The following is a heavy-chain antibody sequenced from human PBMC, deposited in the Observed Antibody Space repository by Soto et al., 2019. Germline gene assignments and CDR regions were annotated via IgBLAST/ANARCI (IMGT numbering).Heavy chain of an antibody. CDR3: ARGGGAVTVTTYYYYYYGMDV. Sequence: GGSLRLSCAASGFTFSSYAMSWVRQAPGKGLEWVSAISGSGGSTYYADPVKGRFTISRDNSKNTLYLQMNSLRAEDTAVYYCARGGGAVTVTTYYYYYYGMDVWGQGTTVTVSS. CDR2: ISGSGGST. CDR1: GFTFSSYA. V-gene: IGHV3-23*01. D-gene: IGHD4-17*01. J-gene: IGHJ6*02.